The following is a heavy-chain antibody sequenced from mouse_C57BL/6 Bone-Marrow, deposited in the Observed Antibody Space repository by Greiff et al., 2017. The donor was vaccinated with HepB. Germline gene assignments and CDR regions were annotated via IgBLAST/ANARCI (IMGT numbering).Heavy chain of an antibody. CDR1: GFTFSDYY. V-gene: IGHV5-16*01. Sequence: EVQRVESEGGLVQPGSSMKLSCTASGFTFSDYYMAWVRQVPEKGLEWVANINYDGSSTYYLDSLKSRFIISRDNAKNILYLQMSSLKSEDTATYYCARADDYDLDYWGQGTTLTVSS. CDR3: ARADDYDLDY. CDR2: INYDGSST. D-gene: IGHD2-4*01. J-gene: IGHJ2*01.